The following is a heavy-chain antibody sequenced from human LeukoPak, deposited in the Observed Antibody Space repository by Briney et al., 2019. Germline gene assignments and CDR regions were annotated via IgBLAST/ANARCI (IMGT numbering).Heavy chain of an antibody. CDR2: ISSSGSTI. J-gene: IGHJ4*02. V-gene: IGHV3-11*04. CDR1: GFTFSDYY. Sequence: RGSLRLSCAASGFTFSDYYMSWIRQAPGKGLEWVSYISSSGSTIYYADSVKGRFTISRDNAKNSLYLQMNSLRAEDTAVYYCARVEGCGGDCYYFDYWGQGTLVTVSS. D-gene: IGHD2-21*02. CDR3: ARVEGCGGDCYYFDY.